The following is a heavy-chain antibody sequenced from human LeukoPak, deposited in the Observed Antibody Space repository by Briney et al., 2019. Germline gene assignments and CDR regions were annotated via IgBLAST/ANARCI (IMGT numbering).Heavy chain of an antibody. V-gene: IGHV3-7*03. CDR1: GFTFSDYY. D-gene: IGHD3-10*01. Sequence: GRSLRLSCAASGFTFSDYYMSWIRQAPGKRLEWVALIKEGGRETFYMDSVRGRFIISRDDVKNSVYLQINSLTAEDTALYYCATDRGTYWGQGTLVIVSS. J-gene: IGHJ4*02. CDR2: IKEGGRET. CDR3: ATDRGTY.